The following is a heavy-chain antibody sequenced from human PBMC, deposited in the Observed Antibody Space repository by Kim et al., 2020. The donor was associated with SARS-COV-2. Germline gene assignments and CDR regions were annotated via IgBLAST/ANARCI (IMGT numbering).Heavy chain of an antibody. CDR2: IYYSGST. CDR3: ARGSKAYGSGSYYYYFDY. D-gene: IGHD3-10*01. V-gene: IGHV4-59*13. CDR1: GGSISSYY. J-gene: IGHJ4*02. Sequence: SETLSLTCTVSGGSISSYYWSWIRQPPGKGLEWIGYIYYSGSTNYNPSLKSRVTISVDTSKNQFSLKLSSVTAADTAVYYCARGSKAYGSGSYYYYFDYWGQGTLVTVSS.